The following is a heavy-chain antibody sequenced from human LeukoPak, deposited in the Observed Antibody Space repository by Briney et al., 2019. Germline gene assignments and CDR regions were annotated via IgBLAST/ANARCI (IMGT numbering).Heavy chain of an antibody. CDR3: ARAVVVVTDAFDI. J-gene: IGHJ3*02. V-gene: IGHV1-2*02. D-gene: IGHD3-22*01. CDR2: INPNSGGT. CDR1: GYTFTGCY. Sequence: GASVKVSCKASGYTFTGCYMHWVRQAPGQGLEWMGWINPNSGGTNYAQKFQGRVTMTRDTSISTAYMELSRLRSDDTAVYYCARAVVVVTDAFDIWGQGTVVTVSS.